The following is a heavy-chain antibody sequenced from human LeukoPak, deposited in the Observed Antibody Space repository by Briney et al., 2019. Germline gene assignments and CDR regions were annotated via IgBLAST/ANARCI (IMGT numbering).Heavy chain of an antibody. Sequence: SETLSLTCTVSGGSIHSYWSWIRQPAGKGLEWIGRIYTSGSTNYNPSLKSRVTISVDTSKNQFSLNLSSVTAADTAVYYCARGSFPAYMTTVTTRAFPFDPWGQGTLVTVSS. V-gene: IGHV4-4*07. CDR3: ARGSFPAYMTTVTTRAFPFDP. J-gene: IGHJ5*02. CDR1: GGSIHSY. CDR2: IYTSGST. D-gene: IGHD4-17*01.